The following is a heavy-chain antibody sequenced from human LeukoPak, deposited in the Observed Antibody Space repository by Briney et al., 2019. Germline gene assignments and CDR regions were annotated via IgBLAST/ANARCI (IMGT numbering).Heavy chain of an antibody. D-gene: IGHD3-10*01. CDR3: ASLGESSVFDY. Sequence: SETLSLTCTVSGGSISSYYWNWIRQPPGKGLEWIGYIYYSGSTNYNPSLKSRVTISVDTSTNQFSLKLSSVTAADTAVYYCASLGESSVFDYWGQGTLVTVSS. J-gene: IGHJ4*02. CDR1: GGSISSYY. CDR2: IYYSGST. V-gene: IGHV4-59*08.